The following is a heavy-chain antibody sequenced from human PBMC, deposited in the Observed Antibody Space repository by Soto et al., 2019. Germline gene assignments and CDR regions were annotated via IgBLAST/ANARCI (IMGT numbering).Heavy chain of an antibody. J-gene: IGHJ6*03. Sequence: SETLSLTCAVYGGSFSGYYWSWIRQPPGKGLEWIGEINHSGSTNYNPSLKSRVTISVDTSKNQLSLKLSSVTAADTAVYYCARGSLVVVPAAMSYYYYYYMDVWGKGTTVTVSS. D-gene: IGHD2-2*01. V-gene: IGHV4-34*01. CDR1: GGSFSGYY. CDR3: ARGSLVVVPAAMSYYYYYYMDV. CDR2: INHSGST.